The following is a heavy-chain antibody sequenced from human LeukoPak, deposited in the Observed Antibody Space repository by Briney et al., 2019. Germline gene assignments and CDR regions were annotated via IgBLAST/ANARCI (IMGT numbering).Heavy chain of an antibody. CDR1: GGSFSGYY. D-gene: IGHD3-22*01. V-gene: IGHV4-34*01. Sequence: SETLSLTCAVYGGSFSGYYWSWIRQPPGKGLEWIGEINHSGSTNYNPSLKSRVTISVDTSKNQFSLKLSSVTAADTAVYYCASPSSADYYDSSGYSPFDYWGQGTLVTVSP. CDR3: ASPSSADYYDSSGYSPFDY. CDR2: INHSGST. J-gene: IGHJ4*02.